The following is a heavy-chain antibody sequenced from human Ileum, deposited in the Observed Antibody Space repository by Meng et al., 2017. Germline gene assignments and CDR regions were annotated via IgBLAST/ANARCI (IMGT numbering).Heavy chain of an antibody. V-gene: IGHV3-15*01. CDR3: TAEDPQYYFDY. CDR2: IRRKTDATTT. CDR1: GFTFSNAW. Sequence: EVQLVESGGGWVKPGGSLRLSCAASGFTFSNAWLSWVRQAPGKGLEWIARIRRKTDATTTDYVAPVKGRFTISRDDSENTLFLQMNSLKTEDTAVYYCTAEDPQYYFDYWGQGTLVTVSS. J-gene: IGHJ4*02.